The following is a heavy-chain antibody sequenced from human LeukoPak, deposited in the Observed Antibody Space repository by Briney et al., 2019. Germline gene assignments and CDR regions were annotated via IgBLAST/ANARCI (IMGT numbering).Heavy chain of an antibody. CDR1: GFTFSSHG. J-gene: IGHJ5*02. CDR3: AKDRAPNYSSVRWFDP. V-gene: IGHV3-30*18. Sequence: GGSLRLSCAASGFTFSSHGIPWVRQAPGKGLEWVAVISYDGNNKYYADSVKGRFTISRDNSKNTLYLQMNSLRVEDTAVYYCAKDRAPNYSSVRWFDPWGQGTLVTVSS. D-gene: IGHD6-19*01. CDR2: ISYDGNNK.